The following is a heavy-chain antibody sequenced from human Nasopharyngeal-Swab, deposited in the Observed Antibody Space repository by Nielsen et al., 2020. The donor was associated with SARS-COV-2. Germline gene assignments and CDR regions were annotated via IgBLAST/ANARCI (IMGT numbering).Heavy chain of an antibody. CDR3: ARDLGGGYCTTINCLGS. J-gene: IGHJ1*01. V-gene: IGHV3-69-1*01. CDR2: IGTGGEQ. CDR1: GLIFADYV. D-gene: IGHD2-8*01. Sequence: GESLKISCAASGLIFADYVMYWVRQAPGKGPEWLSTIGTGGEQHYADSVKGRFTISRDSSTNTLYLQMNSLRVEDTAVYYCARDLGGGYCTTINCLGSWGQGTLVTVSS.